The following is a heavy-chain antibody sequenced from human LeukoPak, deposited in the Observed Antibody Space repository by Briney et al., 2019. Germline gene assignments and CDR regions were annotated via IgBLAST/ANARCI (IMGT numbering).Heavy chain of an antibody. J-gene: IGHJ5*02. Sequence: PGGSLRLSCAASGFIFSNYGMHWVRQTPAKGLEWVAFIRNDGSMKYYADSVKGRFTISRDNAKNTLNLQMNSLRAEDTAVYYCARDLGQYYDTSDNWFDPWGQGTLVTVSS. CDR3: ARDLGQYYDTSDNWFDP. D-gene: IGHD3-22*01. CDR2: IRNDGSMK. CDR1: GFIFSNYG. V-gene: IGHV3-30*02.